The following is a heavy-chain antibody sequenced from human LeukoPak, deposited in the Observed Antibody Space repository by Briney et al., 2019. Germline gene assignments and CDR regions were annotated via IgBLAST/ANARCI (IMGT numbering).Heavy chain of an antibody. Sequence: GSLRLSCTVSGFTVSSNSMSWVRQPPGKGLEWIGSIYYSGNTYYSPSLMSRVTISVDTSKNQFSLNLSSVTAADTAVYYCARGVYYDSSGFTFDIWGQGTMVTVSS. V-gene: IGHV4-59*02. CDR3: ARGVYYDSSGFTFDI. CDR1: GFTVSSNS. D-gene: IGHD3-22*01. CDR2: IYYSGNT. J-gene: IGHJ3*02.